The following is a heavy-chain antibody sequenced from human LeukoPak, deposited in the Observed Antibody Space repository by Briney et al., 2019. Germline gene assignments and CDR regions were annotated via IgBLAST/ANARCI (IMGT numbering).Heavy chain of an antibody. CDR1: GGTFSSYA. V-gene: IGHV1-69*13. Sequence: ASVKVSCKASGGTFSSYAISWVRQAPGQGLEWMGGIIPIFGTANYAQKFQGRVTITADESTSTAYMELSSLRSEDTALYHCARDGTSYSYSYYYYMDVWGKGTTVTVSS. CDR2: IIPIFGTA. CDR3: ARDGTSYSYSYYYYMDV. D-gene: IGHD4-11*01. J-gene: IGHJ6*03.